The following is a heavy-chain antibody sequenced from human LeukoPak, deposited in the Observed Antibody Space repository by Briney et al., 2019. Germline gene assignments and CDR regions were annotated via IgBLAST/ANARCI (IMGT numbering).Heavy chain of an antibody. D-gene: IGHD1-14*01. CDR2: ISSSSSYI. V-gene: IGHV3-21*01. J-gene: IGHJ3*02. CDR1: GFTFTLYS. CDR3: ARDLTHDAFDI. Sequence: GGSLRLSCTASGFTFTLYSMNWVRQAPGKGLEWVSSISSSSSYIYYADSVKGRFTISRDNAKNSLYLQMNSLRAEDTAVYYCARDLTHDAFDIWGQGTMVTVSS.